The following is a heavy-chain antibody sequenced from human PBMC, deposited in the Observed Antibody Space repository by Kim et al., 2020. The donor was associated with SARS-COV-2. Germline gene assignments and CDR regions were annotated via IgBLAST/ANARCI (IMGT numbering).Heavy chain of an antibody. CDR2: SGST. CDR3: ARERELLL. V-gene: IGHV4-34*01. Sequence: SGSTNYNPSLKSRVTRSVDTSKNQFYLKLSSVTAADTAVYYCARERELLLWGQGTMVTVSS. D-gene: IGHD1-26*01. J-gene: IGHJ3*01.